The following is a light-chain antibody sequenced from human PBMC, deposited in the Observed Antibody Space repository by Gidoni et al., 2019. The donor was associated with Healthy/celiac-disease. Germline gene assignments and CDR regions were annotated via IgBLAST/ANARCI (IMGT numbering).Light chain of an antibody. CDR3: QQYNNWPYT. CDR2: CAS. Sequence: PATLSVSTGERATLSCRASQSGSSNLAWYQQKPGQAPRLLIYCASTRATGIPVRFSGSGSGTEFTLTISSLQSEDFAVYYCQQYNNWPYTFGQGTKVEIK. J-gene: IGKJ2*01. CDR1: QSGSSN. V-gene: IGKV3-15*01.